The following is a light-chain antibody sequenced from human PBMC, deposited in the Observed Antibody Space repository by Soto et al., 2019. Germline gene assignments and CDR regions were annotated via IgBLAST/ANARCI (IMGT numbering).Light chain of an antibody. J-gene: IGKJ4*01. Sequence: DIQMTQSPSFLSASVGDRVTITCRASQGIAGSLAWYQQKPGKPPKLLIYAESTLQSGVPSRFSGSGSGTRGTLTISSLQPEDFATYYCQQVKSYPRTCGGGTKVDIK. CDR1: QGIAGS. V-gene: IGKV1-9*01. CDR3: QQVKSYPRT. CDR2: AES.